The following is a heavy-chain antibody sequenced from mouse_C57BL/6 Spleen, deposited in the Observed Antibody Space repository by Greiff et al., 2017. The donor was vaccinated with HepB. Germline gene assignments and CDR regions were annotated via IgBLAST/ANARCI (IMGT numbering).Heavy chain of an antibody. V-gene: IGHV3-6*01. CDR3: AREGLYSNYPAWFAY. CDR1: GYSITSGYY. Sequence: EVKLMESGPGLVKPSQSLSLTCSVTGYSITSGYYWNWIRQFPGNKLEWMGYISYDGSNNYNPSLKNRISITRDTSKNQFFLKLNSVTTEDTATYYCAREGLYSNYPAWFAYWGQGTLVTVSA. D-gene: IGHD2-5*01. CDR2: ISYDGSN. J-gene: IGHJ3*01.